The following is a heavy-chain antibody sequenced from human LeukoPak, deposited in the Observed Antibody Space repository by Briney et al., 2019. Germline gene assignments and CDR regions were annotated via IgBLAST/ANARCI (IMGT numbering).Heavy chain of an antibody. CDR1: GFTFSSYS. CDR2: ISRNRSYI. J-gene: IGHJ4*02. Sequence: PGGSLRLSCAASGFTFSSYSMNSVRQAPGNGLEWVSSISRNRSYIYYAESVKGRFTISSDNAKNSLSMQMNSLRAEDTAVYYCARGYCSGGSCYHFFDYWGQGTLVTVSS. CDR3: ARGYCSGGSCYHFFDY. D-gene: IGHD2-15*01. V-gene: IGHV3-21*01.